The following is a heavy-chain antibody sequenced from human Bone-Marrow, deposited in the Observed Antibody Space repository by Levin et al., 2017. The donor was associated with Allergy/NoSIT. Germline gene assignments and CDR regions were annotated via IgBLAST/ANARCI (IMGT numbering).Heavy chain of an antibody. CDR2: ISPNNGNT. CDR3: ARGSAIKPNDAFDM. Sequence: PGASVKVSCQASGYNFGYSFISYGITWVRQAPGQGLEWMGWISPNNGNTNYAERLQGRVTMTTDASTKTAYMELRSLRSEDTAVYYCARGSAIKPNDAFDMWGQGTMVTVSS. CDR1: GYNFGYSFISYG. V-gene: IGHV1-18*01. J-gene: IGHJ3*02. D-gene: IGHD5-12*01.